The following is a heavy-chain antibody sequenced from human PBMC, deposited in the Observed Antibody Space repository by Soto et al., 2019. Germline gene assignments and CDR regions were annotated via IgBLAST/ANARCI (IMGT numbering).Heavy chain of an antibody. D-gene: IGHD5-12*01. V-gene: IGHV4-34*01. J-gene: IGHJ6*02. CDR3: ARGRGRIGATITNHYDYGMDV. CDR2: INHSGST. Sequence: SETLSLTCAVYGGSFSGYYWSWIRQPPGKGLEWIGEINHSGSTNYNPSLKSRVTISVDTSKNQFSLKLSSVTAADTAVYYCARGRGRIGATITNHYDYGMDVWGQGTTGTVSS. CDR1: GGSFSGYY.